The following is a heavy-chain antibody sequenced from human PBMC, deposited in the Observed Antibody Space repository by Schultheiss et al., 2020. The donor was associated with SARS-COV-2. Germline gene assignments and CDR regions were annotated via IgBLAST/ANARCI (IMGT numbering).Heavy chain of an antibody. CDR3: ARARYCSSTSCYSKDHGHQYYYYYGMDV. D-gene: IGHD2-2*01. CDR1: GFTFSSYD. V-gene: IGHV3-13*01. Sequence: GESLKISCAASGFTFSSYDMHWVRQATGKGLEWVSAIGTAGDTYYPGSVKGRFTISRENAKNSLYLQMNSLRAGDTAVYYCARARYCSSTSCYSKDHGHQYYYYYGMDVWGQGTTVTVSS. J-gene: IGHJ6*02. CDR2: IGTAGDT.